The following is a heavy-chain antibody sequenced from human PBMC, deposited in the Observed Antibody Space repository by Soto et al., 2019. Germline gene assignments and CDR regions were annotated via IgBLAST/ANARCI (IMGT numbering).Heavy chain of an antibody. CDR1: GGSISSYY. V-gene: IGHV4-59*01. Sequence: SETLSLTCTVSGGSISSYYWNWIRQAPGKGLEWIGYIYDSGRTNYNPSLKSRVTISGDTSKNQFSLKLSSVTAADTAVYYCARCPLSAGYLHYYSLDVWGKGTTVTVSS. CDR2: IYDSGRT. J-gene: IGHJ6*03. D-gene: IGHD6-13*01. CDR3: ARCPLSAGYLHYYSLDV.